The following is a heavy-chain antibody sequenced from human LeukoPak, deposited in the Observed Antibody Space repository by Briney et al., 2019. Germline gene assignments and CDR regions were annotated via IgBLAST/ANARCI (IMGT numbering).Heavy chain of an antibody. D-gene: IGHD2-15*01. CDR1: GYTFTNYG. CDR2: ISAYNGNT. V-gene: IGHV1-18*01. Sequence: ASVKVSCKASGYTFTNYGINWVRQAPGQGLEWMGWISAYNGNTNYAQKLQGRVTMTTDTSTSTAYMELRSLTSDDTAVYYCARVPSGGPFDYWGQGTLVTVSS. J-gene: IGHJ4*02. CDR3: ARVPSGGPFDY.